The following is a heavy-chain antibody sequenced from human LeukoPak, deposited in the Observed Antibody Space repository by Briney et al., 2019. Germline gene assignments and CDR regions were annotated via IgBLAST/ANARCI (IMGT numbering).Heavy chain of an antibody. CDR2: ISWNSGSI. CDR1: GFTFDDYA. D-gene: IGHD5-12*01. Sequence: PGGSLRLSCAASGFTFDDYAMHWVRQAPGKGLEWVSGISWNSGSIGYADSVKGRFTIPRDNAKNSLYLQMNSLRAEDTAVYYCARDFVDIVATMGFDYWGQGTLVTVSS. CDR3: ARDFVDIVATMGFDY. J-gene: IGHJ4*02. V-gene: IGHV3-9*01.